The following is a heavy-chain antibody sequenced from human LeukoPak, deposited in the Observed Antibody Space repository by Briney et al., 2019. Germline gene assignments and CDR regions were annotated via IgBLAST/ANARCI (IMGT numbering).Heavy chain of an antibody. J-gene: IGHJ4*02. Sequence: SETLSLTCAVYGGSFSGYYWSWIRQPPGKGLEWVGEINHSGSTNYNPSLKSRVTISVDTSKNQFSLKLSSVTAADTAVYYCARGRDYDILTGYESAMYYFDYWGQGTLVTVSS. CDR3: ARGRDYDILTGYESAMYYFDY. D-gene: IGHD3-9*01. CDR2: INHSGST. V-gene: IGHV4-34*01. CDR1: GGSFSGYY.